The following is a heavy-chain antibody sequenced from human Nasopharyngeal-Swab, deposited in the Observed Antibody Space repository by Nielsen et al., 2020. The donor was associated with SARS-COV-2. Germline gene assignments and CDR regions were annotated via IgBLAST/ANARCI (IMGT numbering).Heavy chain of an antibody. CDR3: AKHLTVTTRTLNY. CDR2: ISGSGSGT. J-gene: IGHJ4*02. V-gene: IGHV3-23*01. Sequence: GESLKISCAASGFTVTNQAMSWVRQGPGRGLEWVSSISGSGSGTYYANSVRGRFTISRDNSNNTLFLQMSNLRAGDTAMYYCAKHLTVTTRTLNYWGQGTLVTVSS. D-gene: IGHD4-17*01. CDR1: GFTVTNQA.